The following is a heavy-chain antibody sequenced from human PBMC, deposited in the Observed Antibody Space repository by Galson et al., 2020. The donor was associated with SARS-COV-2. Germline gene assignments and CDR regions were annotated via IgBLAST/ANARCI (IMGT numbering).Heavy chain of an antibody. CDR1: AYSVSTTNY. Sequence: SETLSLTCTVSAYSVSTTNYWGWVRQPPGRGLEWIGSVYPSGTTYYNPSLKSRVTISVETSKNQFSLRLDSVTAADTALYYCARQGVNMIVLVTVPGWYFDLWGRGTLVTVSS. D-gene: IGHD3-22*01. CDR2: VYPSGTT. V-gene: IGHV4-38-2*02. J-gene: IGHJ2*01. CDR3: ARQGVNMIVLVTVPGWYFDL.